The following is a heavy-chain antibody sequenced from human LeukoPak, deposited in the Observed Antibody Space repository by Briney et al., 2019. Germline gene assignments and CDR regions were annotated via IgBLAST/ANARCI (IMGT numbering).Heavy chain of an antibody. V-gene: IGHV3-11*01. Sequence: GGSLRLSCAASGFTFSKCYMSWIRQAPGKGLEWISYIVNSGGTTSYADSVQGRFTISSDDAKNSLYLQMNSLRAEDTAVYYCAGGYGSGSYSAWGQGIPVTVSS. CDR3: AGGYGSGSYSA. D-gene: IGHD3-10*01. CDR2: IVNSGGTT. J-gene: IGHJ5*02. CDR1: GFTFSKCY.